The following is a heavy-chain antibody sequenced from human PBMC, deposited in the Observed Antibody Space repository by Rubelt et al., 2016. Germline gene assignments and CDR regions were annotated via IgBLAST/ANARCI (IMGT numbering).Heavy chain of an antibody. CDR1: GDSISSHY. J-gene: IGHJ3*01. Sequence: QVQLQESGPGLVKPSETLSLTCTVSGDSISSHYWSWIRQAPGKGLEWIGYIHYSGSTNYNPSLKSVLTLSLDGSKNQLSLKLTSVTTADTAVDYGARDGLRWAAFAVWGQGTMVTVSS. CDR3: ARDGLRWAAFAV. D-gene: IGHD4-23*01. CDR2: IHYSGST. V-gene: IGHV4-59*11.